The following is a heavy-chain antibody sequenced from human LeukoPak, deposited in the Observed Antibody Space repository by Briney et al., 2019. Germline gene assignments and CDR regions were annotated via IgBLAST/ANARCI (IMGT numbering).Heavy chain of an antibody. CDR2: MNPNSGNT. Sequence: ASVKVSCKASGYTFTSYDINWVRQATGQGPEWMGWMNPNSGNTGYAQKLQGRVTMTRNTSISTAYMELSSLRSEDTAVYYCAREEVGSGSYGSRFDYWGQGTLVTVSS. CDR3: AREEVGSGSYGSRFDY. J-gene: IGHJ4*02. D-gene: IGHD1-26*01. CDR1: GYTFTSYD. V-gene: IGHV1-8*01.